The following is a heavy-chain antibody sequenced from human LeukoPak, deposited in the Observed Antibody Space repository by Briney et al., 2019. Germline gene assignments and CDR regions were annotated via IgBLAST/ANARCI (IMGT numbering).Heavy chain of an antibody. D-gene: IGHD6-19*01. CDR3: TTRNLHSSGWS. CDR1: GFTFSNAW. CDR2: IKSKTDGGTT. J-gene: IGHJ5*02. V-gene: IGHV3-15*07. Sequence: PGGSLGLSCAASGFTFSNAWMNWVRQAPGKELEWVGRIKSKTDGGTTDYAAPVKGRFTISRDDSKNTLYLQMNSLKTEDTAVYYCTTRNLHSSGWSWGQGTLVTVSS.